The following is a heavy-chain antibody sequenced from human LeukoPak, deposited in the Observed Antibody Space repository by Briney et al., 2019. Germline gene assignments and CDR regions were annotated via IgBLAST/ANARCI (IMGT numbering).Heavy chain of an antibody. D-gene: IGHD3-22*01. CDR3: ARYDSSSSALEN. CDR1: GGSISGYY. CDR2: IHYSGSS. V-gene: IGHV4-59*01. J-gene: IGHJ4*02. Sequence: SETLSLTCTVTGGSISGYYWGWIRQPPGKGLDWIGYIHYSGSSKYSPSLKSRVAMSVDTSMNQFSLKLTSVTAADTAVYYCARYDSSSSALENWGQGTLATVSS.